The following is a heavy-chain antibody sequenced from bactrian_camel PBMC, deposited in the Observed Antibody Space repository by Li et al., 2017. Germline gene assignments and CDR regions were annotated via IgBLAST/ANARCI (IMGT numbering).Heavy chain of an antibody. D-gene: IGHD2*01. CDR1: GYTYSSYC. Sequence: VQLVESGGGSVQAGGSLRLSCAASGYTYSSYCMGWFRQAPGKEREGVAYLHTGGGGIKYADSVKGRFTTSLDNAKNTMYLQMNDLKPEDTAMYYCGVVPNSVPCGVGTLRRSALWGQGTQVTVS. V-gene: IGHV3S35*01. J-gene: IGHJ4*01. CDR2: LHTGGGGI. CDR3: GVVPNSVPCGVGTLRRSAL.